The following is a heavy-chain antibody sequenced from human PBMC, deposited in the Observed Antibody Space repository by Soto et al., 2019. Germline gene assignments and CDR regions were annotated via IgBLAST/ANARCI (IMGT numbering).Heavy chain of an antibody. J-gene: IGHJ3*02. CDR2: IVVGSGNT. CDR3: AAGGGCESPDAFDI. Sequence: GASVKVSCKASGFTFTSSAVQWVRQARGQRLEWIGWIVVGSGNTNYAQKFQERVTITRDMSTSTAYMELSSLRSEDTAVYYCAAGGGCESPDAFDIWGQGTMVTVSS. D-gene: IGHD1-26*01. CDR1: GFTFTSSA. V-gene: IGHV1-58*01.